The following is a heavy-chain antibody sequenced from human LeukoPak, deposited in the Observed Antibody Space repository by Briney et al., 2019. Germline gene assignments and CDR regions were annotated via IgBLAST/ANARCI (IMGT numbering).Heavy chain of an antibody. CDR1: GYSISSGYY. CDR3: ARLGYCSSTSCYPYYFDY. CDR2: IYHSGST. V-gene: IGHV4-38-2*02. Sequence: SETLSLTCTVSGYSISSGYYWGWIRQPPGKGLEWIGSIYHSGSTYYNPSLKSRVTISVDTSKNPFSLKLSSVTAADTAVYYCARLGYCSSTSCYPYYFDYCGQGTLVTVSS. D-gene: IGHD2-2*01. J-gene: IGHJ4*02.